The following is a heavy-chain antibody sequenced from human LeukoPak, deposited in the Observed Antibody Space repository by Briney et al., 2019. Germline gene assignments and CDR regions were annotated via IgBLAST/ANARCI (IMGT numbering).Heavy chain of an antibody. CDR1: GFTFSSYA. D-gene: IGHD6-19*01. CDR3: ARDPSAAFDF. J-gene: IGHJ4*02. V-gene: IGHV3-33*08. CDR2: LVYDARS. Sequence: GGSLRLSCAASGFTFSSYAMHWVRQAPGKGLEWVARLVYDARSDYANSVKGRFSISRDDSKNTLFLDMSNLRVEDTALYYCARDPSAAFDFWGQGVLVTVSS.